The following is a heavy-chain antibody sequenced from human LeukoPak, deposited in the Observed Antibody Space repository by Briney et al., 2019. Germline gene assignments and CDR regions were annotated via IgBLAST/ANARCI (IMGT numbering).Heavy chain of an antibody. J-gene: IGHJ6*02. CDR2: IIPIFGTA. D-gene: IGHD2-2*01. Sequence: SVKVSCKASGGTFSSYAISWVRQAPGQGLEWMGGIIPIFGTANYAQKFQGRVTMTRNTSISTAYMELSSLRSEDTAVYYCARMEYCSSTSCLDYYYGMDVWGQGTTVTVSS. CDR1: GGTFSSYA. V-gene: IGHV1-69*05. CDR3: ARMEYCSSTSCLDYYYGMDV.